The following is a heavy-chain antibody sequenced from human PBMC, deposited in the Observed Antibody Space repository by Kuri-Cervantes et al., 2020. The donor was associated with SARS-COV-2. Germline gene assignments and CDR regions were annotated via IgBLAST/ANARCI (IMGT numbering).Heavy chain of an antibody. V-gene: IGHV4-59*01. D-gene: IGHD6-19*01. J-gene: IGHJ6*02. CDR1: GDSISSTY. CDR2: VHYSGTT. Sequence: SQTLSLTCDVSGDSISSTYWSWIQQPPGRGLEWIGFVHYSGTTSYSPSLKSRVTISVDTSKNQFSLKLSSVTAADTAVYYCAGSSGWYTYYYGMDVWGQGTTVTVSS. CDR3: AGSSGWYTYYYGMDV.